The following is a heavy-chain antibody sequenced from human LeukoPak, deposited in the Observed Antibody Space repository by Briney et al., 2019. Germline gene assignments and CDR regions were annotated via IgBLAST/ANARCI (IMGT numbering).Heavy chain of an antibody. Sequence: ASVKVSCKASGGTFSSYAIGWVRQAPGQGLEWMGGIIPIFGTANYAQKFQGRVTITADESTSTAYMELSSLRSEDTAVYYCARERGSSWLGYYYYGMDVWGQGTTVTVSS. V-gene: IGHV1-69*13. CDR3: ARERGSSWLGYYYYGMDV. D-gene: IGHD6-13*01. CDR2: IIPIFGTA. CDR1: GGTFSSYA. J-gene: IGHJ6*02.